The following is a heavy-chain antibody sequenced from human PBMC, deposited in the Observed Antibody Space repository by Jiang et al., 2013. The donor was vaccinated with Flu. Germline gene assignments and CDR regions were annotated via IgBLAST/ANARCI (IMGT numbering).Heavy chain of an antibody. CDR3: ARISSGYYQYYFDY. CDR2: IDWDDDK. J-gene: IGHJ4*02. Sequence: KPTQTLTLTCTFSGFSLSTSGMCVSWIRQPPGKALEWLALIDWDDDKYYSTSLKTRLIISKDTSKNQVVLTMTNMDPVDTATYYCARISSGYYQYYFDYWGQGTLVTVSS. CDR1: GFSLSTSGMC. V-gene: IGHV2-70*01. D-gene: IGHD3-22*01.